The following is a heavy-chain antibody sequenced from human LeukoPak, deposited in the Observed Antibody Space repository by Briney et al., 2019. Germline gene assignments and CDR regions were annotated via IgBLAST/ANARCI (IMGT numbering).Heavy chain of an antibody. CDR3: ARVAGSIDY. V-gene: IGHV1-8*03. D-gene: IGHD6-19*01. CDR1: GYTFTTYD. Sequence: ASVKVSCKASGYTFTTYDINWVRQATGQGLEWMGWMNPNSGYTGYAQKFQGRVTITRDTSISTAYMELSSLRSEDTAVYYCARVAGSIDYWGQGTLVTISS. CDR2: MNPNSGYT. J-gene: IGHJ4*02.